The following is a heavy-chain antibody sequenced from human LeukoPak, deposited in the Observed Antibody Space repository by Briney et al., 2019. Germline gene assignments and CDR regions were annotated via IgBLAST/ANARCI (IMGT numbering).Heavy chain of an antibody. J-gene: IGHJ6*03. CDR3: ARGLDTAMVKGYYYMDV. CDR1: GYTFTSFG. V-gene: IGHV1-18*01. Sequence: GASVKVSCKASGYTFTSFGFSWVRQAPGQGLEWMGWISTYNGDTKHAQKFQDRVTMTTDTSASTAYMELRSLRSDDTAVYYCARGLDTAMVKGYYYMDVWGKGTTVTVSS. CDR2: ISTYNGDT. D-gene: IGHD5-18*01.